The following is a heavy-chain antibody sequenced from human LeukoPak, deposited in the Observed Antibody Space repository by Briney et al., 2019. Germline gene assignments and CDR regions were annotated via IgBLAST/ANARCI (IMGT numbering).Heavy chain of an antibody. D-gene: IGHD3-10*01. J-gene: IGHJ6*02. CDR2: INPNSGGT. V-gene: IGHV1-2*02. CDR3: ARDGLWFGESRYGMDV. CDR1: GHTFTGYY. Sequence: ASVKVSCKASGHTFTGYYMHWVRQAPGQGLEWMGWINPNSGGTNYAQKFQGRVTMTRDTSISTAYMELSRLRSDDTAVYYCARDGLWFGESRYGMDVWGQGTTVTVSS.